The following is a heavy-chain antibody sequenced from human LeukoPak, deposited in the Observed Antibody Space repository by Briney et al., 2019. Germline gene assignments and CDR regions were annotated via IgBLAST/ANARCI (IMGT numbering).Heavy chain of an antibody. CDR1: GYSISSGYY. CDR3: ARGGVAPGGGGTFDF. V-gene: IGHV4-38-2*02. J-gene: IGHJ4*02. CDR2: FYQSGST. D-gene: IGHD5-12*01. Sequence: TSETLSLTCTVSGYSISSGYYWGWIRQSPETGLEWIGSFYQSGSTYYNPSLKSRVTISVDTSKNHFSLKLSSVTAADTAIYYCARGGVAPGGGGTFDFWGQGTLVTVSS.